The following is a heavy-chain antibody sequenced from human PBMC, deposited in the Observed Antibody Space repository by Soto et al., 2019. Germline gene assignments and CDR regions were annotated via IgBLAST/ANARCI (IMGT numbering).Heavy chain of an antibody. Sequence: GGSLRLSCAASGFTFSSYAMHWVRQAPGKGLEWVAVISYDGSNKYYADSVKGRFTISRDNSKNTLYLQMNSLRAEDTAVYYWAREVAAGTFYYYGMDVWGQGTTVTVSS. J-gene: IGHJ6*02. D-gene: IGHD6-13*01. CDR1: GFTFSSYA. V-gene: IGHV3-30-3*01. CDR3: AREVAAGTFYYYGMDV. CDR2: ISYDGSNK.